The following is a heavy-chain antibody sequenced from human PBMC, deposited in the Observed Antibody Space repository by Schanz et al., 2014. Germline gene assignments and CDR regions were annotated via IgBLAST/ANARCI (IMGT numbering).Heavy chain of an antibody. Sequence: QVQLQESGPGLVKPSQTLSLTCAVSGGFISSGGYSWSWIRQPPGKGLEWIGYIFFRGSTYYNPSLKSRVTISIDTSKNQFSLRLTSVTAADTAVYYCYGMDVWGQGTTVTVSS. CDR2: IFFRGST. CDR3: YGMDV. J-gene: IGHJ6*02. V-gene: IGHV4-30-4*07. CDR1: GGFISSGGYS.